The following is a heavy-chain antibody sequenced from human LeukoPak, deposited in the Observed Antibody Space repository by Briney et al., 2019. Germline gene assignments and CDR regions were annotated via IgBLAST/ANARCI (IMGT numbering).Heavy chain of an antibody. D-gene: IGHD2-2*02. V-gene: IGHV1-69*13. Sequence: SVRVSCKASGGTFSSYAISWVRQAPGQGLEWMGGIIPIFGTANYAQKFQGRVTITADESTSTAYMELSSLRSEDTAVYYCARGMSGISWVPAAIIFDYWGQGTLVTVSS. CDR3: ARGMSGISWVPAAIIFDY. J-gene: IGHJ4*02. CDR2: IIPIFGTA. CDR1: GGTFSSYA.